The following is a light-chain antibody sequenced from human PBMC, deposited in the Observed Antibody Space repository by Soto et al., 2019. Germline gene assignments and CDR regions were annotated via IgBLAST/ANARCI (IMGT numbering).Light chain of an antibody. V-gene: IGLV2-14*03. CDR1: TSDVGGYNS. CDR3: SSYTSSSTVV. CDR2: GVT. Sequence: QSVLTQPAYVSGSPGQSITISCTGTTSDVGGYNSVSWYQQHPGKAPKLMIYGVTNRPSWVPNRFSGSKSGNTASLTISGLQPEDEADYYCSSYTSSSTVVFGGGTKLTVL. J-gene: IGLJ2*01.